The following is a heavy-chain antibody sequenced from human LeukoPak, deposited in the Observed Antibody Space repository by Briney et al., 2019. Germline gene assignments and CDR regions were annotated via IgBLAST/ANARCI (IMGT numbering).Heavy chain of an antibody. CDR2: IDPSDSYT. J-gene: IGHJ4*02. D-gene: IGHD3-22*01. CDR1: GYSFTSYW. V-gene: IGHV5-10-1*01. CDR3: ARPLTVITRRVGVEFDY. Sequence: GESLKISCKGSGYSFTSYWISWVRQMPGKGLEWMGRIDPSDSYTNYSPSFQGHVTISADKSISTAYLQWSSLKASDTAMYYCARPLTVITRRVGVEFDYWGQGTLVTVSS.